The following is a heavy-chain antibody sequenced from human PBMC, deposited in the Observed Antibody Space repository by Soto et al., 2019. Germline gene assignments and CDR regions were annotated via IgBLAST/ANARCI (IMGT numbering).Heavy chain of an antibody. J-gene: IGHJ6*02. CDR2: IVVVSGST. CDR1: GFDFGSFG. D-gene: IGHD1-26*01. CDR3: SADHPHMAMGWPV. V-gene: IGHV1-58*02. Sequence: GASVKLSCKASGFDFGSFGIQFLRQTRGRGLEWIGWIVVVSGSTNYARQFQGRVAISRDMSSSTAYLDLYDLKSDDTAVYFCSADHPHMAMGWPVWGQGTTVTVSS.